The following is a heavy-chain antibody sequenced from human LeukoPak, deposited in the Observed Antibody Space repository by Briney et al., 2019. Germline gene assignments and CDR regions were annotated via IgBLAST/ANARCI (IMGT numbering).Heavy chain of an antibody. CDR2: INPNSGGT. CDR3: ARGDEYYYYYYMDV. J-gene: IGHJ6*03. Sequence: ASVKVSCKASGYTFTGYYMHWARQAPGQGLEWMGWINPNSGGTNYAQKFQGRVTMTRDTSISTAYMELSRLRSDDTAVYYCARGDEYYYYYYMDVWGKGTTVTVSS. V-gene: IGHV1-2*02. CDR1: GYTFTGYY.